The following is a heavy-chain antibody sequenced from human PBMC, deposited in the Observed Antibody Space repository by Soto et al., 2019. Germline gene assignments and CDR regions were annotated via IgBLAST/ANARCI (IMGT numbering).Heavy chain of an antibody. CDR2: INHSGST. CDR1: GGSFNGYY. Sequence: PSETLSLTCAVYGGSFNGYYWSWIRQPPGKGLEWIGEINHSGSTNYNPSLKSRVTISVDTSKNQFSLKLSSVTAADTAVYYCARDVGYYDFWSGYYRGVNYYYYMDVWGKGTTVTVSS. J-gene: IGHJ6*03. D-gene: IGHD3-3*01. V-gene: IGHV4-34*01. CDR3: ARDVGYYDFWSGYYRGVNYYYYMDV.